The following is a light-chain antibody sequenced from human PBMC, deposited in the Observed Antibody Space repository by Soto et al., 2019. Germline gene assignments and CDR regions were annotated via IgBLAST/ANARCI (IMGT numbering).Light chain of an antibody. Sequence: QSALTQPPSVSGSPGQSVAISCTGTSSDVGSSNGVSWYQQPPGTAPKLMIYDVSNRPSGVPDRFSGSKSGNTASLTTSGLQAEDEADYYCSSYTSSSTDVFGTGTKVTVL. CDR1: SSDVGSSNG. V-gene: IGLV2-18*03. CDR2: DVS. J-gene: IGLJ1*01. CDR3: SSYTSSSTDV.